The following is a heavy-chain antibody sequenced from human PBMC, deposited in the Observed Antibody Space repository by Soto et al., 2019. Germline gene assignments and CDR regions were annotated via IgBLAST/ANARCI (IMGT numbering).Heavy chain of an antibody. CDR2: ISWNSGSI. CDR1: GFTFDDYA. CDR3: AKDKGRYSSSWSYGMDV. Sequence: GGSLRLSCAASGFTFDDYAMHWVRQAPGKGLEWVSGISWNSGSIGYADSVKGRFTISRDNAKNSLYLQMNSLRAEDTALYYCAKDKGRYSSSWSYGMDVWGQGTTVTVSS. D-gene: IGHD6-13*01. V-gene: IGHV3-9*01. J-gene: IGHJ6*02.